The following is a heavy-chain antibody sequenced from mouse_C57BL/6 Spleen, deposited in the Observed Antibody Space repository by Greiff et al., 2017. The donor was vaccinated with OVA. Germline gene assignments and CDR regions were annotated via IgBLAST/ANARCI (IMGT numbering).Heavy chain of an antibody. CDR3: ARDQWYFDV. CDR1: GFTFSDYY. Sequence: EVKLEESEGGLVQPGSSMKLSCTASGFTFSDYYMAWVRQVPEKGLEWVANINYDGSSTYYLDSLKSRFIISRDNAKNILYLQISSLKSEDTATYYCARDQWYFDVWGTGTTVTVSS. J-gene: IGHJ1*03. CDR2: INYDGSST. V-gene: IGHV5-16*01.